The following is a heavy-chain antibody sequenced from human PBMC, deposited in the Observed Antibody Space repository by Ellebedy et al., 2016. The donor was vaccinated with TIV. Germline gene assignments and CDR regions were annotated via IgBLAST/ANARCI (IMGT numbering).Heavy chain of an antibody. D-gene: IGHD2-2*01. CDR3: ATAFCSSSSCNMNQYYYAMDV. J-gene: IGHJ6*02. CDR2: ISYSGSA. V-gene: IGHV4-59*11. CDR1: GDSISSHY. Sequence: SETLSLXCTVSGDSISSHYWSWIRQPPGKGLEWIGYISYSGSAYYNPSLKSRLTISVDTFRNQFSVKLSSVTAADTAVYYCATAFCSSSSCNMNQYYYAMDVWGQGTTVTVSS.